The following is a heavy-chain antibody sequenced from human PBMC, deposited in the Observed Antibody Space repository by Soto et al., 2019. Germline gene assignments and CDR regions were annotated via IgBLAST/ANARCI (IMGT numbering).Heavy chain of an antibody. CDR1: GFTVSSNY. CDR2: IYSGGST. CDR3: AKGYYDILTGYYNNYYYYYMDV. Sequence: GGSLRLSCAASGFTVSSNYMSWVRQAPGKGLEWVSVIYSGGSTYYADSVKGRFTISRHNSKNTLYLQMNSLRAEDTAVYYCAKGYYDILTGYYNNYYYYYMDVWGKGTTVTVSS. J-gene: IGHJ6*03. V-gene: IGHV3-53*04. D-gene: IGHD3-9*01.